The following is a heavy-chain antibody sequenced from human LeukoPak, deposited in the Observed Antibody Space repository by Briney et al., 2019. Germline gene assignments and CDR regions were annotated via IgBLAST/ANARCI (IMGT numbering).Heavy chain of an antibody. D-gene: IGHD6-13*01. CDR1: GYSFTSYW. Sequence: GESLKISCKGSGYSFTSYWIGWVRQMPGKGREWMGIIYPGDSDTRYSPSFQAQVTISADKTLTTAYLQCSSLKASDTAMYDCARGFGSTWLEYWGQGTLVTVSS. V-gene: IGHV5-51*01. CDR2: IYPGDSDT. CDR3: ARGFGSTWLEY. J-gene: IGHJ1*01.